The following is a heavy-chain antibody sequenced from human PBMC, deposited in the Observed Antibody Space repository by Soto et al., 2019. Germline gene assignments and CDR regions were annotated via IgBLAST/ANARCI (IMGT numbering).Heavy chain of an antibody. V-gene: IGHV3-48*01. J-gene: IGHJ4*02. D-gene: IGHD1-1*01. Sequence: EVQLVESGGGLVQPGGSLRLSCVASGFTFGSYSMNWVRQAPGKGLEWVSYISGTSSTIYYADSVKGRFTVSRDNAKNSLYLQMNSLRAEDTAVYYCASGRGYTGPFDYWGQGTLVTVSS. CDR3: ASGRGYTGPFDY. CDR1: GFTFGSYS. CDR2: ISGTSSTI.